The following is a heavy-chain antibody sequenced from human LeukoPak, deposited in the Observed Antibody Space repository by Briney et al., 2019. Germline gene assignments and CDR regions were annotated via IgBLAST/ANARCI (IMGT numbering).Heavy chain of an antibody. CDR3: ARPRDYGDYVGAFDI. CDR1: GGSFSGYY. D-gene: IGHD4-17*01. CDR2: INHSGGT. Sequence: SETLALTCAVYGGSFSGYYWSWIRQPPGKGLEWIGEINHSGGTNYNPSLKSRVTISVDTSKNQYSLKLRSVTAADTAVYYCARPRDYGDYVGAFDIWGQGTMVTVSS. V-gene: IGHV4-34*01. J-gene: IGHJ3*02.